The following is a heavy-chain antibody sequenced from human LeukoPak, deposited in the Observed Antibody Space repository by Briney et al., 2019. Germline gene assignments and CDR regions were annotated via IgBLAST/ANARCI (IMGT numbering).Heavy chain of an antibody. Sequence: SETLSLTCAFDGGSFSTYYWSWIRQPPGKGLEWIGEINHSGSPNYNPSLKSRVTTSVDTSKNQFPLTLSSVTAADTALYYCAKDISFGELSSNIWGQGTMVTVSS. CDR1: GGSFSTYY. V-gene: IGHV4-34*01. CDR2: INHSGSP. CDR3: AKDISFGELSSNI. J-gene: IGHJ3*02. D-gene: IGHD3-10*01.